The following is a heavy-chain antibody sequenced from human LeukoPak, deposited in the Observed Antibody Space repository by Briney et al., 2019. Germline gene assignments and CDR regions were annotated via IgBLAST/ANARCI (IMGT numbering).Heavy chain of an antibody. CDR2: INHSGST. CDR1: GGSFSDYY. J-gene: IGHJ4*01. D-gene: IGHD3-22*01. Sequence: TSETLSLTCAVYGGSFSDYYWNWIRQPPGKGLEWMGEINHSGSTNYNPSRKSRVTMSVDTFKNQFSLTLSPVTAADTAVYYCARVQDFETRGYYLGYWGHGTLVTVSS. CDR3: ARVQDFETRGYYLGY. V-gene: IGHV4-34*01.